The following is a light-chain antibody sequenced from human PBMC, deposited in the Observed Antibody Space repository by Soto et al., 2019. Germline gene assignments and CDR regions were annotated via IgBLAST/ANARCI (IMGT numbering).Light chain of an antibody. J-gene: IGKJ3*01. CDR2: AAS. CDR3: QQSYSTPTT. CDR1: QSINIH. V-gene: IGKV1-39*01. Sequence: DIQMTQSPSSLSASVGDRVTITCRASQSINIHLNWYQQKPGKAPKFLIHAASSLQSGVPSRFSGSGSGTDFTLTISSLQPEDFATYYCQQSYSTPTTFGPGTKVDIK.